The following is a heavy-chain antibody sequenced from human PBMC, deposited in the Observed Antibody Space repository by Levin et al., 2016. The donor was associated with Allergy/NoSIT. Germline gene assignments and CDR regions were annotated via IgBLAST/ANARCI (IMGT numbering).Heavy chain of an antibody. D-gene: IGHD3-22*01. J-gene: IGHJ4*02. CDR2: IYYSGST. V-gene: IGHV4-59*01. Sequence: WIRQPPGKGLEWIGYIYYSGSTNYNPSLKSRVTISVDTSKNQFSLKLSSVTAADTAVYYCARVHSYYYDSSGYYPPYYFDYWGQGTLVTVSS. CDR3: ARVHSYYYDSSGYYPPYYFDY.